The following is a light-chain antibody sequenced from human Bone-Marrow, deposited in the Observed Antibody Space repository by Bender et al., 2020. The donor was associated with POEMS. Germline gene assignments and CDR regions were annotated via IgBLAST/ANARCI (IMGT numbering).Light chain of an antibody. CDR1: NIGSNY. CDR3: QCYDISLSGAVV. J-gene: IGLJ2*01. V-gene: IGLV1-47*02. CDR2: RNT. Sequence: QSILTQSPSASGTPGQRVTISCSGSNIGSNYVYWYQQLPGTAPKLLIYRNTNRPSGVPDRFSASKSGTSASLAITGLQAEDEALYYCQCYDISLSGAVVFGGGTKLTVL.